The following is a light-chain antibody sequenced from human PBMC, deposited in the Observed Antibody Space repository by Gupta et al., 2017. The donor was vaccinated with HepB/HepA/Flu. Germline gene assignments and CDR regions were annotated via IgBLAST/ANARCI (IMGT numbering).Light chain of an antibody. J-gene: IGKJ1*01. V-gene: IGKV1-5*03. Sequence: DIQMSQSPSTLSASVGDRVTITCRASEGVGDWVAWYQQKPGNAPKRLIYRATTLEIGVPSRFSGSRSGTEFTLTSSSLHPDDFVIYDCQQYNAAPWTFGLGTKVDFK. CDR3: QQYNAAPWT. CDR2: RAT. CDR1: EGVGDW.